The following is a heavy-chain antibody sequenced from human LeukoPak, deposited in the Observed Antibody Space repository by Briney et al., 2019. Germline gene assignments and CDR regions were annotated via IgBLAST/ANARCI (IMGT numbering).Heavy chain of an antibody. V-gene: IGHV1-2*06. CDR2: INPNSGGT. D-gene: IGHD4-17*01. J-gene: IGHJ4*02. CDR3: ARLLGGDYDADY. CDR1: GYTFTGYY. Sequence: ASVTVSCTASGYTFTGYYMHWVRQAPGQGLEWMGRINPNSGGTNYAQKFQGRVTMTRDTSISTAYMELSRLRSDDTAVYYCARLLGGDYDADYWGQGTLVTVSS.